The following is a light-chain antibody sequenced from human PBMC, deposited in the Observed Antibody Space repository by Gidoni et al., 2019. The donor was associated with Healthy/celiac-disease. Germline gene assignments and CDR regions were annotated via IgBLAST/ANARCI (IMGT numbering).Light chain of an antibody. CDR3: SSYTTSSTSVI. V-gene: IGLV2-14*01. CDR1: SSDVGGYNY. J-gene: IGLJ2*01. Sequence: QSALTQPASVSGSPGQSITISCTGTSSDVGGYNYVPWYQQHPVNAPKLMIYEVSNRPSGVSNRFSGSKSGNTASLTISGLQAEDEADYYCSSYTTSSTSVIFGGGTKLTVL. CDR2: EVS.